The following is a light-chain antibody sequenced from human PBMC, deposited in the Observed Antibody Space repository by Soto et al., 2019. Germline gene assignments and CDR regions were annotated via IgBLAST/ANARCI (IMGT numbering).Light chain of an antibody. V-gene: IGKV1-5*01. CDR2: DAS. Sequence: DIQMTQSPSTLSASVGDRVTITCRASQRISEWLAWYQQKPGKAPKLLIYDASSLQTGVPSRFSGSGSGTEFTLTISSLQPDDFATYYCLQYNTYPRTFGQGTNLEIK. CDR1: QRISEW. J-gene: IGKJ2*01. CDR3: LQYNTYPRT.